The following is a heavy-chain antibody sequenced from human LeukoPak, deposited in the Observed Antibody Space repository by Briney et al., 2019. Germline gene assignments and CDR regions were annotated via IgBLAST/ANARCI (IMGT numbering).Heavy chain of an antibody. J-gene: IGHJ4*02. CDR2: IKGKTDGGTT. V-gene: IGHV3-15*01. Sequence: PGGSLRLSCAASGFTFSNAWMSWVRQAPGKGLEWVGRIKGKTDGGTTDYAAPVKGRFTISREESRNTLYLQMNSLKAEDTAMHYCTTGRPVFYHDRSGYAYWGQGALVTVSS. D-gene: IGHD3-22*01. CDR1: GFTFSNAW. CDR3: TTGRPVFYHDRSGYAY.